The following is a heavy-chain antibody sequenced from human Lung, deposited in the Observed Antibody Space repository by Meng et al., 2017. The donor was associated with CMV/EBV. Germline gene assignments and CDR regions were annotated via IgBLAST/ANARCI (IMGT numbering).Heavy chain of an antibody. D-gene: IGHD6-6*01. Sequence: GEXXKISCAASGFTFSSYSMNWVRQAPGKGLEWVSSISSSSSYIYYADSVKGRFTISRDNAKNSLYLQMNSLRAEDTAVYYCARDSSSSYYYYGMDVWGQGXTVT. CDR3: ARDSSSSYYYYGMDV. J-gene: IGHJ6*02. V-gene: IGHV3-21*01. CDR2: ISSSSSYI. CDR1: GFTFSSYS.